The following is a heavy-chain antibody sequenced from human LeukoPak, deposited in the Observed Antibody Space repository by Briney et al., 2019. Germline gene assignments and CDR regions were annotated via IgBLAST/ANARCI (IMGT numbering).Heavy chain of an antibody. CDR1: GFTFGDYA. D-gene: IGHD3-10*01. CDR3: ARAVRGVIYFDY. V-gene: IGHV3-7*01. J-gene: IGHJ4*02. Sequence: GGSLRLSCTASGFTFGDYAMSWIRQAPGKGLEWVANINQDGSEKYYVGSVKGRFIISRDNAKNSLYLQMNSLRAEDTAVYYCARAVRGVIYFDYWGQGTLVTVSS. CDR2: INQDGSEK.